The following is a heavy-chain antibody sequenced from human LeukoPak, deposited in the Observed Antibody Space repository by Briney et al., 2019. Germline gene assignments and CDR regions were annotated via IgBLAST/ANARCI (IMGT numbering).Heavy chain of an antibody. CDR2: ISSSSSYI. V-gene: IGHV3-21*01. CDR1: GFTFSSYS. CDR3: ASGYSGYEPYHY. J-gene: IGHJ4*02. Sequence: GGSLRLSCAASGFTFSSYSMNWVRQAPGKGLEWVSSISSSSSYIYYADSVKGRFTISRDNAKNSLYLQMNSLRAEDTAVYYCASGYSGYEPYHYWGQGTLVTVSS. D-gene: IGHD5-12*01.